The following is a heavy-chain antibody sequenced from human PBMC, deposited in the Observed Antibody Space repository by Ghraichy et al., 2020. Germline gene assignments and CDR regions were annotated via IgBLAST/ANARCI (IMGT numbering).Heavy chain of an antibody. V-gene: IGHV3-23*01. CDR3: AKDQGSGGSIDY. J-gene: IGHJ4*02. CDR2: ISRSGGNT. Sequence: GGSLRLSCAASGFTFSSYAMSWVRQAPGKGLEWVSAISRSGGNTYYADSVKGRFTISRDNSKNTLYLQMNSLRAEDTAVYYCAKDQGSGGSIDYWGQGTLVTVSS. D-gene: IGHD1-26*01. CDR1: GFTFSSYA.